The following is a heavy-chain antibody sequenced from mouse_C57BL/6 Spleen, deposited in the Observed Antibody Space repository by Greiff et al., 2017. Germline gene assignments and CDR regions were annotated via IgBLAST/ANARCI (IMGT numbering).Heavy chain of an antibody. Sequence: VQLQQSGAELVKPGASVKISCKASGYAFSSYWMNWVKQRPGKGLEWIGQIYPGDGDTNYNGKFKGKATLTADKSSSTAYMQLRSLTSEDSAVYFCAREGYGSREMDYWGQGTSVTVSS. J-gene: IGHJ4*01. D-gene: IGHD1-1*01. CDR2: IYPGDGDT. V-gene: IGHV1-80*01. CDR1: GYAFSSYW. CDR3: AREGYGSREMDY.